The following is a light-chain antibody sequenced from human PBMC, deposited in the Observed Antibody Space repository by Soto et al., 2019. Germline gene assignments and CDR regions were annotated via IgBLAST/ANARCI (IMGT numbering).Light chain of an antibody. CDR3: QSYASSLSANFV. V-gene: IGLV1-40*01. Sequence: QSVLTQPPSVSWAPGQRVTISCTVSSSNIGAGYDVHWYQQLPGKAPKLLVYGNNNRPSGVPDRFSGSKSGNSASLAITGLRADDEADYYCQSYASSLSANFVFGTGTKVTVL. CDR1: SSNIGAGYD. J-gene: IGLJ1*01. CDR2: GNN.